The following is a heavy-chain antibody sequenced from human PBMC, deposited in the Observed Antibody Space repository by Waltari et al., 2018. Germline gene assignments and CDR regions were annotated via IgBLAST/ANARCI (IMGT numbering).Heavy chain of an antibody. CDR1: GVSISSSNC. CDR2: IYHSGSN. D-gene: IGHD3-10*02. J-gene: IGHJ5*02. Sequence: QVQLQESGPGLVQPSGTLSLTCPVSGVSISSSNCWSWGRHPPGKGLEWIGEIYHSGSNTYNPSLKSRVTISVDKSTTQFSLKLSSVTAADTAVYCCAIRSYYDRWFDPWGQGTLVTVSS. V-gene: IGHV4-4*01. CDR3: AIRSYYDRWFDP.